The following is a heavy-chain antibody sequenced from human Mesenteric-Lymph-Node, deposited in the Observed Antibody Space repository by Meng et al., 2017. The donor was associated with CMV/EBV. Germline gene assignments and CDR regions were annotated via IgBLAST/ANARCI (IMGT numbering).Heavy chain of an antibody. CDR2: INWNGGST. Sequence: GGSLRLSCAASGFTFDDYGMSWVRQAPGKGLEWVSGINWNGGSTGYADSVKGRFTISRDNAKNSLYLQMNSLRAEDTALYYCARGPYYDILTGPATPYYFDYWGQGTLVTVSS. CDR1: GFTFDDYG. J-gene: IGHJ4*02. D-gene: IGHD3-9*01. CDR3: ARGPYYDILTGPATPYYFDY. V-gene: IGHV3-20*04.